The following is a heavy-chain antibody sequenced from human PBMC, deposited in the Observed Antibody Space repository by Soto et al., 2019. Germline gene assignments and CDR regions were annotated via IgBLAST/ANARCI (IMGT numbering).Heavy chain of an antibody. D-gene: IGHD2-15*01. Sequence: PGGSLRLSCAASGFTFSSYGMHRVRQAPGKGLEWVAVISYDGSNKYYADSVKGRFTISRDNSKNTLYLQMNSLRAEDTAAYYCAKVGRSYSPPPDYCGQTTLVTVS. CDR2: ISYDGSNK. J-gene: IGHJ4*02. V-gene: IGHV3-30*18. CDR3: AKVGRSYSPPPDY. CDR1: GFTFSSYG.